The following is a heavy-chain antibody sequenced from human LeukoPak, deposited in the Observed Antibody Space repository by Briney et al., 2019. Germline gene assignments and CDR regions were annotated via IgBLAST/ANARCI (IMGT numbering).Heavy chain of an antibody. CDR2: INPNSGGT. Sequence: ASVQVSCKASGYTFTGYYMHWVRQAPGQGLEWMGRINPNSGGTNYAQKFQGRVTMTRDTSISTAYMELSRLRSDDTAVYYCARDPTGDKEDYWGQGTLVTVSS. CDR1: GYTFTGYY. D-gene: IGHD7-27*01. CDR3: ARDPTGDKEDY. V-gene: IGHV1-2*06. J-gene: IGHJ4*02.